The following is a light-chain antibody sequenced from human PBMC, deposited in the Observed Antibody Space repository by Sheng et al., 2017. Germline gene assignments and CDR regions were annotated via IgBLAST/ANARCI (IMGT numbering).Light chain of an antibody. CDR2: WAS. CDR1: QSVLYSSNNKNY. CDR3: QQFGSSPPMYT. Sequence: DIVMTQSPDSLAVSLGERATINCKSSQSVLYSSNNKNYLAWYQQKPGQPPKLLIYWASTRESGVPDRFSGSGSGTDFTLTISRLEPEDFAVYYCQQFGSSPPMYTFGQGTKLEI. V-gene: IGKV4-1*01. J-gene: IGKJ2*01.